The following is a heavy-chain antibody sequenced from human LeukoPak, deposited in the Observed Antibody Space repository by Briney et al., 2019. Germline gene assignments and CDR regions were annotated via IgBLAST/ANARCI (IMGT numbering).Heavy chain of an antibody. CDR1: GFTFSSYA. Sequence: PGGSLRLSCAASGFTFSSYAMSWVRQAPGKGLEWVSSISNSGTYIYYADSVKGRFTISRDNAKNSLYLQMNSLRVEDTAVYYCARDAAVSDFDYWGRGTLVTVSS. V-gene: IGHV3-21*06. D-gene: IGHD2-8*01. CDR2: ISNSGTYI. J-gene: IGHJ4*02. CDR3: ARDAAVSDFDY.